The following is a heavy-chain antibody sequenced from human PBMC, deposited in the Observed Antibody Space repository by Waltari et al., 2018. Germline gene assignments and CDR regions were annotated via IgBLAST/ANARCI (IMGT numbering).Heavy chain of an antibody. CDR1: GFAVSSTY. CDR2: IDSEGDT. V-gene: IGHV3-53*02. J-gene: IGHJ6*02. D-gene: IGHD3-10*01. CDR3: ARAPNVGARVPIYGMDG. Sequence: EMQLVETGGDLIQPGGSLRLSCSASGFAVSSTYSDWVRQAPGKGRDGVDLIDSEGDTYYAESVKSRFTSSRDSSKNSLDLQMNSLRAEDTAVYFCARAPNVGARVPIYGMDGWGQGTTVTVSS.